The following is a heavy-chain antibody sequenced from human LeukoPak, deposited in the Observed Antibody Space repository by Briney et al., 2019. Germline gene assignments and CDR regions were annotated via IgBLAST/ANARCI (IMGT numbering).Heavy chain of an antibody. CDR3: ARASNRRIAVAGTFDY. D-gene: IGHD6-19*01. V-gene: IGHV4-31*03. J-gene: IGHJ4*02. Sequence: SQTLSLTCTVSGGSISSGGYYRSWIRQHPGKGLEWLGYIYYSGSTYYNPSLKSRVTISVDTSKNQFSLKLSSVTAADTAVYYCARASNRRIAVAGTFDYWGQGTLVTVSS. CDR1: GGSISSGGYY. CDR2: IYYSGST.